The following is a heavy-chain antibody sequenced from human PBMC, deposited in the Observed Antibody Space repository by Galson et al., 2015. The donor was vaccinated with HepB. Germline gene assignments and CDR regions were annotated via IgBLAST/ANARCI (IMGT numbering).Heavy chain of an antibody. CDR2: IIPILGIA. V-gene: IGHV1-69*02. CDR3: ARATGMVANEYDY. D-gene: IGHD5-12*01. CDR1: GGTFSSYT. J-gene: IGHJ4*02. Sequence: SVKVSCKASGGTFSSYTISWVRQAPGQGLEWMGRIIPILGIANYAQKFQGRVTITADKSTSTAYMELSSLRSEDTAVYYCARATGMVANEYDYWGQGTLVTVSS.